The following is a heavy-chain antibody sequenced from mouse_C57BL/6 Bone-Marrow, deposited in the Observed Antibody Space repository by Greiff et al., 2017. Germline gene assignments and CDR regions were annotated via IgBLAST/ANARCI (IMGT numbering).Heavy chain of an antibody. D-gene: IGHD3-2*02. V-gene: IGHV5-9*01. CDR1: GFTFSSYT. CDR3: ARRDSPGGMDY. CDR2: ISGGGGNT. J-gene: IGHJ4*01. Sequence: DVMLVESGGGLVKPGGSLKLSCAASGFTFSSYTMSWVRQTPEKRLEWVATISGGGGNTYYPDSVKGRFTISRDNAKNTLYLQMSSLRSEDTALYYCARRDSPGGMDYWGQGTSVTVSS.